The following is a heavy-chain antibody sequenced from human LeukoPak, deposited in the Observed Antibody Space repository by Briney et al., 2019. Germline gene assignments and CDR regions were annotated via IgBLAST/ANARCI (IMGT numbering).Heavy chain of an antibody. V-gene: IGHV4-34*01. CDR3: ARSEYYYGSGSYYSDY. Sequence: WETLSLTCAVYGGSFSGYYWSWIRQPPGKGLEWIGEINHSGSTNYNPSLKSRVTISVDTSKNQFSLKLSSVTAADTAVYYCARSEYYYGSGSYYSDYWGQGTLVTVSS. J-gene: IGHJ4*02. CDR2: INHSGST. CDR1: GGSFSGYY. D-gene: IGHD3-10*01.